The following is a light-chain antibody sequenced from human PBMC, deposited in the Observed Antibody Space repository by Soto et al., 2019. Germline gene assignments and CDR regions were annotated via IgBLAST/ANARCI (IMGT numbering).Light chain of an antibody. V-gene: IGKV1-39*01. CDR3: QQSYSSPIT. J-gene: IGKJ5*01. Sequence: DIQMTQSPPSLSASLGDRVTIICRASQSISSYLNWYQQKVGKAPKLLIYAARTLHSGVPSRFSGSGSGTDFTLTISSLQPEDFAIYYCQQSYSSPITFGQGTRLEIK. CDR1: QSISSY. CDR2: AAR.